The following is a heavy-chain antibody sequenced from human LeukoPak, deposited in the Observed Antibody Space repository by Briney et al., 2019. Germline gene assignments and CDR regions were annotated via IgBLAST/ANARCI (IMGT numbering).Heavy chain of an antibody. D-gene: IGHD3-10*01. CDR3: AKEIYYGSGSFCDY. V-gene: IGHV3-30*18. CDR2: ISYDGSNE. CDR1: GFTFSSYG. J-gene: IGHJ4*02. Sequence: GRSLRLSCAASGFTFSSYGMHWVRQAPGKGLEWVAVISYDGSNEYYEDSVKGRFIVSRDNSKNTLYLQMNSLRAEDTAVYHCAKEIYYGSGSFCDYWGQGTLVTVSS.